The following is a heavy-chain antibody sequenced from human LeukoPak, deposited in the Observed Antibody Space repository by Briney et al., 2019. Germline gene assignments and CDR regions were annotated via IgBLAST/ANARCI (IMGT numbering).Heavy chain of an antibody. Sequence: ASVKVSCKASGYTFTSYYMHWVRQAPGQGLEWMGWISAYNGNTNYAQKLQGRVTMTTDTSTSTAYMELRSLRSDDTAVYYCARDYGSGSCDYWGQGTLVTVSS. CDR3: ARDYGSGSCDY. D-gene: IGHD3-10*01. V-gene: IGHV1-18*04. J-gene: IGHJ4*02. CDR1: GYTFTSYY. CDR2: ISAYNGNT.